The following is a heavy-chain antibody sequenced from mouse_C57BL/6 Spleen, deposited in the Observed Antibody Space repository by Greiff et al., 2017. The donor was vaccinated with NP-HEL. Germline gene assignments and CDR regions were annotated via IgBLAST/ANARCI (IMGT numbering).Heavy chain of an antibody. CDR2: ISSGSSTI. J-gene: IGHJ4*01. CDR1: GFTFSDYG. D-gene: IGHD1-1*01. Sequence: EVKLEESGGGLVKPGGSLKLSCAASGFTFSDYGMHWVRQAPEKGLEWVAYISSGSSTIYYADTVKGRFTISRDNAKNTLFLQMTSLRSEDTAMYYCARGGYGSSYRAMDYWGQGTSVTVSS. V-gene: IGHV5-17*01. CDR3: ARGGYGSSYRAMDY.